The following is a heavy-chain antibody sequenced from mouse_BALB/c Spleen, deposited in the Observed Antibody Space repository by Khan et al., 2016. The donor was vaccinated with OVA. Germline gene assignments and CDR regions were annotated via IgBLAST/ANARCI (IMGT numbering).Heavy chain of an antibody. Sequence: EVELVESGGGLVKPGGSLKLSCAASGFTFSSYTMSWVRQTPEKRLEWVATISSGGDNTYYPDSVKGRFTISRDNAKNNLYLQMSRLRSEDTALYYCARSNYGNFAHWGQGTLVTVSA. V-gene: IGHV5-9*03. CDR2: ISSGGDNT. D-gene: IGHD2-1*01. CDR1: GFTFSSYT. CDR3: ARSNYGNFAH. J-gene: IGHJ3*01.